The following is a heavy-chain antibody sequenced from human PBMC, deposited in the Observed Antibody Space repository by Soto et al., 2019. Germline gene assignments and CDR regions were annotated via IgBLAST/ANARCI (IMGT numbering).Heavy chain of an antibody. V-gene: IGHV3-30*18. Sequence: QVQLVESGGGVVQPGRSLRLSCAASGFTFSSYGMHWVRQAPGKGLEWVAVMSSDGSNKSYAESVKGRFTISRDNSKNSLYLQMNSLRAEDTAVYYCAKEIAAAKATNYSCYGLDVWGQGTTVTVSS. CDR1: GFTFSSYG. CDR3: AKEIAAAKATNYSCYGLDV. D-gene: IGHD6-13*01. CDR2: MSSDGSNK. J-gene: IGHJ6*02.